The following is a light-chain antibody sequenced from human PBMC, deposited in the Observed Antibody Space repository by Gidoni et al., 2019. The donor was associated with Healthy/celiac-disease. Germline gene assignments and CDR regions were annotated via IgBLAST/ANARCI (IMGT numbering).Light chain of an antibody. V-gene: IGKV3-11*01. CDR2: DAS. J-gene: IGKJ2*04. CDR3: QQRSNWRGS. CDR1: QSVSSY. Sequence: EIVLTQSPATLSLSPGERATLSCRASQSVSSYLAWYQQKPGQAPRLLIYDASNRATGIPPRFSGSGSGTDFTLTISSLGPEDFAVYYCQQRSNWRGSFGQGTKLEIK.